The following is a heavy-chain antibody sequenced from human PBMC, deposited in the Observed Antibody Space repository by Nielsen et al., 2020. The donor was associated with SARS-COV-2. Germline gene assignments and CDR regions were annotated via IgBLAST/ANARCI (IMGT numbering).Heavy chain of an antibody. J-gene: IGHJ2*01. Sequence: ASVKVSCKASGYTFTNYAINWVRLAPGQGLEWMGWINTNTGNPSYAQDFTGRLVFSLDTSDNTAYLQIFSLRAEDTAVYYCARDNGGGDGVDWYFDIWGRGTLVTVSS. V-gene: IGHV7-4-1*01. CDR2: INTNTGNP. D-gene: IGHD2-8*01. CDR1: GYTFTNYA. CDR3: ARDNGGGDGVDWYFDI.